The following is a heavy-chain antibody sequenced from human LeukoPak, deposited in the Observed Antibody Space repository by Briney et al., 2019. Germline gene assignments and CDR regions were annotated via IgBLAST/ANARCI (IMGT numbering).Heavy chain of an antibody. CDR2: ISGSDNNI. Sequence: GGSLRLSCAASGFTFTSYAMSWVRQAPGKGLEWVSSISGSDNNIYYADSVKGRFTISRDNSENTLYLQMHSLRAEDTAVYYCAKELVNSILGSDAFDIWGQGTMSPSLQ. CDR3: AKELVNSILGSDAFDI. CDR1: GFTFTSYA. V-gene: IGHV3-23*01. J-gene: IGHJ3*02. D-gene: IGHD7-27*01.